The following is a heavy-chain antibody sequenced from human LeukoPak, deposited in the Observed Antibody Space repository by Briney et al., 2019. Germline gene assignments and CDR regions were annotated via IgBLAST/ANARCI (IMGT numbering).Heavy chain of an antibody. CDR3: ASHQYYYDSSGYHFDY. CDR1: GGSFSGYY. J-gene: IGHJ4*02. Sequence: KPSETLSLTCAVYGGSFSGYYWSWIRQPPGKGLEWIGEINHSGSTNYNPSLKSRVTISVDTSKNQFSLKLSSVTAADTAVYYCASHQYYYDSSGYHFDYWGQGTLVTVSS. CDR2: INHSGST. V-gene: IGHV4-34*01. D-gene: IGHD3-22*01.